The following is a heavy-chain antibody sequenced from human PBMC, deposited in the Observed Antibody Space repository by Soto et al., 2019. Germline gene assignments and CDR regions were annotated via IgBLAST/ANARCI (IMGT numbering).Heavy chain of an antibody. CDR3: AREGDYDFWSGYLGGMDV. Sequence: GGSLRLSCAASGFTFSSYSMSWVRQAPGKGLEWVSYISSSSSTIYYADSVKGRFTISRDNAKNSLYLQMNSLRDEDTAVYYCAREGDYDFWSGYLGGMDVWGQGTTVTVSS. CDR2: ISSSSSTI. CDR1: GFTFSSYS. D-gene: IGHD3-3*01. J-gene: IGHJ6*02. V-gene: IGHV3-48*02.